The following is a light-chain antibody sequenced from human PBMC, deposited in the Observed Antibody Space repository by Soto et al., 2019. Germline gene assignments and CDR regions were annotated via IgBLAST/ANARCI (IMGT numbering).Light chain of an antibody. CDR3: QQYGSSPRT. V-gene: IGKV3-20*01. CDR1: QSVTKS. CDR2: GAS. Sequence: EIVLTQSPGTLSLSHGERATLSCRASQSVTKSLAWYQHKPGQAPRLLIYGASSRATGIPDRFSGSGSGTDFTLTISRLEPEDFAVYYCQQYGSSPRTFGQGTKVDIK. J-gene: IGKJ1*01.